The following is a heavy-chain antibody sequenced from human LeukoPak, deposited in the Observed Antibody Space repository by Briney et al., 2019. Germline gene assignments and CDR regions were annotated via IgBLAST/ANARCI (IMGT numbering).Heavy chain of an antibody. Sequence: GGSLRLSCAASGFTFSTYSMNWVRQAPGKGLEWVSSVSSGSSYIYYADSLKGRFTISRDNAKNSLYLQMTSLRAEDTAVYYCAREDSSGYYYFDYWGQGTLVTVSS. CDR3: AREDSSGYYYFDY. D-gene: IGHD3-22*01. V-gene: IGHV3-21*01. CDR2: VSSGSSYI. CDR1: GFTFSTYS. J-gene: IGHJ4*02.